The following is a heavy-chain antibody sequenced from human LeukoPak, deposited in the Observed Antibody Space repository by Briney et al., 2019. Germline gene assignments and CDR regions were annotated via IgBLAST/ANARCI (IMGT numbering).Heavy chain of an antibody. Sequence: ASVTVSCKASVYNFRNYGIGWVRQAPRQGLEWMGWITAGNGNTNYAQKVQGRVTMTTDTSTSTAYMELRSLRSDDTAVYFCARDSARGYSYGYNAFDIWGQGTVVTVSS. CDR1: VYNFRNYG. J-gene: IGHJ3*02. D-gene: IGHD5-18*01. CDR2: ITAGNGNT. V-gene: IGHV1-18*01. CDR3: ARDSARGYSYGYNAFDI.